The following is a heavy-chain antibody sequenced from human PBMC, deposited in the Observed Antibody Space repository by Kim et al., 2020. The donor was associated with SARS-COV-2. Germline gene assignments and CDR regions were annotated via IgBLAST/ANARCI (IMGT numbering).Heavy chain of an antibody. CDR1: GFTVSNNY. CDR3: ARSEGGSSWYDYFYMDV. CDR2: IYSGGST. D-gene: IGHD6-13*01. V-gene: IGHV3-53*01. Sequence: GGSLRLSCAASGFTVSNNYMNWVRQAPGKGLERVSVIYSGGSTYYADSVKGRFTISRDNSKNTLFLQMNSLRAEDTAIYYCARSEGGSSWYDYFYMDVWGRGTTVTVSS. J-gene: IGHJ6*03.